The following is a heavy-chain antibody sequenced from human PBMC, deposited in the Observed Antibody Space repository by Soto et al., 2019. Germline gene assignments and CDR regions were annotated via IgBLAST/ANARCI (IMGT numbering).Heavy chain of an antibody. J-gene: IGHJ3*02. D-gene: IGHD2-15*01. CDR3: ARDCSGGSCPSGAFDI. Sequence: KSGGSLRLSCAASGFTFSSYSMNWVRQAPGKGLEWVSFISGNNYYIYYADSVKGRFTISRDNAKNSLYLQMNSLRAEDTAVYYCARDCSGGSCPSGAFDIWGQGTMVTVSS. CDR2: ISGNNYYI. V-gene: IGHV3-21*01. CDR1: GFTFSSYS.